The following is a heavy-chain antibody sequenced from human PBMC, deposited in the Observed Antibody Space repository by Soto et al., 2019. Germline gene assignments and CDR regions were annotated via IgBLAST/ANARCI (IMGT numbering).Heavy chain of an antibody. CDR2: IIPIFGTA. J-gene: IGHJ6*01. V-gene: IGHV1-69*01. D-gene: IGHD2-2*01. Sequence: QVQLVQSGAEVKKPGSSVKVSCKASGGTFSSYAISWVRQAPGQELEWMGGIIPIFGTANYAQKFQGRVTITVDESTRSAYMELSSLGSDDTAVYYCARRRHMCSSTRCYVYVMDVWGQGSTVTVSS. CDR3: ARRRHMCSSTRCYVYVMDV. CDR1: GGTFSSYA.